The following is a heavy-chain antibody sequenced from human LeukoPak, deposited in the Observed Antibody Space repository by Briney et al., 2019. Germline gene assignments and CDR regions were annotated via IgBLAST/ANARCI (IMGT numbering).Heavy chain of an antibody. CDR3: ASEGDWGNHDAFDI. J-gene: IGHJ3*02. D-gene: IGHD2-21*02. Sequence: LSLTCTVSGGSISSYYWSWIRQPPGKELEWLSYISSSGSAINYADSVKGRFTISRDNAKNSLFLQMSSLRAEDTAVYYCASEGDWGNHDAFDIWGQGTLVTVSS. CDR2: ISSSGSAI. CDR1: GGSISSYY. V-gene: IGHV3-11*04.